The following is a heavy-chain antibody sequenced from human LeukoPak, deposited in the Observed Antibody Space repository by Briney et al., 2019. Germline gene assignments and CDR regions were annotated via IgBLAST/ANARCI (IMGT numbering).Heavy chain of an antibody. CDR3: ARDPGGYCSSGSCLGAGY. CDR1: GFTVSSNY. D-gene: IGHD2-15*01. Sequence: PGGSLRLSCAASGFTVSSNYMSWVRQAPGKGLEWVSVMYSGGSTYYADSVKGRFTISRDNSKNTLFLQMNSLRAEDTAAYYCARDPGGYCSSGSCLGAGYWGQGTLVTVPS. J-gene: IGHJ4*02. CDR2: MYSGGST. V-gene: IGHV3-66*02.